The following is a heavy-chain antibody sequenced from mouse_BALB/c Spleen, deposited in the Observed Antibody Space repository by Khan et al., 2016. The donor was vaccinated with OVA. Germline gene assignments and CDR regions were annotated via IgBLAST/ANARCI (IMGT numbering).Heavy chain of an antibody. CDR2: IYPGSGNT. J-gene: IGHJ2*01. V-gene: IGHV1-77*01. CDR3: ERVGTTSFDF. CDR1: GYTFTDHY. D-gene: IGHD2-3*01. Sequence: QVQLKQSGADLARPGASVKLSCKASGYTFTDHYITWVKQKTGQGLEWIGEIYPGSGNTYYNENFKGKASLTADKFSNTAYMQLSGLTSEDTEVYFCERVGTTSFDFWGQGTTLTVSS.